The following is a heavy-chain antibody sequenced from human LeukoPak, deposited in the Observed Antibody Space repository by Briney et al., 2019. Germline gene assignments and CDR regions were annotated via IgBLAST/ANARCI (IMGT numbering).Heavy chain of an antibody. Sequence: GGSLRLSCAASGFTFSNAWMSWVRQAPGKGLEWVGRIKGKTDGGTTDYAAPVKGRFTISRDDSKNTLYLQMNSLKTEDTAVYYCTTDPTLAYCGGDCYYFDYWGQGTLVTVSS. D-gene: IGHD2-21*01. CDR3: TTDPTLAYCGGDCYYFDY. V-gene: IGHV3-15*01. J-gene: IGHJ4*02. CDR2: IKGKTDGGTT. CDR1: GFTFSNAW.